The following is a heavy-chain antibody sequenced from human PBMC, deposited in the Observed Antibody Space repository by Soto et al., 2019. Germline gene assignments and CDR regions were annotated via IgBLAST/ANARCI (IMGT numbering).Heavy chain of an antibody. D-gene: IGHD2-2*02. CDR2: ISGSGGST. CDR1: GFTFSSYA. CDR3: AKNPTWGVVPAAIRGWFDP. V-gene: IGHV3-23*01. J-gene: IGHJ5*02. Sequence: PGGSLRLSCAASGFTFSSYAMSWVRQAPGKGLEWVSAISGSGGSTYYADSVKGRFTISRDNSKNTLYLQMNSLRAEDTAVYYCAKNPTWGVVPAAIRGWFDPWGQGTLVTV.